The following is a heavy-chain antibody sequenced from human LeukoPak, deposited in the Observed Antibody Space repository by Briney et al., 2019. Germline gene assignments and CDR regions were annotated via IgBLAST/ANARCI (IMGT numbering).Heavy chain of an antibody. J-gene: IGHJ4*02. CDR3: AITYYGGNSDY. CDR2: FYYSGST. V-gene: IGHV4-30-4*07. CDR1: GGSISRGGYS. Sequence: TLSLTCAVSGGSISRGGYSWSWIRQPPGKGLEWIGYFYYSGSTNYNPSLKSRVTISVDTSKNQFSLKLSSVTAADTAVYYCAITYYGGNSDYWGQGTLVTVSS. D-gene: IGHD4-23*01.